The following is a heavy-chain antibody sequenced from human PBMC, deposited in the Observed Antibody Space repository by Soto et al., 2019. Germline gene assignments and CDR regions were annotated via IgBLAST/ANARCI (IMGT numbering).Heavy chain of an antibody. CDR1: GGSISSFY. V-gene: IGHV4-59*01. CDR2: IYSSGST. D-gene: IGHD3-16*01. CDR3: ARAGGGCPYHMDV. J-gene: IGHJ6*03. Sequence: QVQLQESGPGLVKPSETLSLTCLVSGGSISSFYWSWIRQPPGKGLEWIGYIYSSGSTNYNPSLNTSITISVETSTNPVSLKLTSVTAADTAVYYCARAGGGCPYHMDVWGEGTTVTVSS.